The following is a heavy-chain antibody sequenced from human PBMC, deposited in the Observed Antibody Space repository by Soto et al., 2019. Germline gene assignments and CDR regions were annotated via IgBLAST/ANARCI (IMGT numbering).Heavy chain of an antibody. CDR1: GYSFTSYW. Sequence: PGESLKISCKGSGYSFTSYWIGWVRQMPGKGLEWMGIIYPGDSDTRYSPSFQGQVTISADKSISTAYLQWSSLKASDTAMYYCARYGPIVPAANYYYYYGMDVWGQGTTVTVSS. D-gene: IGHD2-2*01. V-gene: IGHV5-51*01. J-gene: IGHJ6*02. CDR2: IYPGDSDT. CDR3: ARYGPIVPAANYYYYYGMDV.